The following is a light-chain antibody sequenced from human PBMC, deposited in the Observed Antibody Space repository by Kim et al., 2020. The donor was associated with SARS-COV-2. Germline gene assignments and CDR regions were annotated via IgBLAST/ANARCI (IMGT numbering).Light chain of an antibody. CDR2: GSS. CDR3: QSYDSSLSGSGV. Sequence: TPCCTGSSSNIGAAYAVPWSQQLPGTAPKLLIYGSSNRPSGVPDRFSGSKSGTSASLAITGLQAEDEADYYCQSYDSSLSGSGVFGTGTKVTVL. V-gene: IGLV1-40*01. J-gene: IGLJ1*01. CDR1: SSNIGAAYA.